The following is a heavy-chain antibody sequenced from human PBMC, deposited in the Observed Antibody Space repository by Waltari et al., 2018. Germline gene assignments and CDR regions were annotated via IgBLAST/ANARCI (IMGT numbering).Heavy chain of an antibody. CDR2: ISSSSSYI. V-gene: IGHV3-21*01. CDR1: GFTFSSYS. Sequence: EVQLVESGGGLVKPGGSLRLSCAASGFTFSSYSMNWVRQAPGKALEWVSSISSSSSYIYYADSVKGRFTISRDNAKNSLYLQMNSLRAEDTAVYYCAKTPPRLRLGELSLSVPYMDVWGKGTTVTVSS. CDR3: AKTPPRLRLGELSLSVPYMDV. J-gene: IGHJ6*03. D-gene: IGHD3-16*02.